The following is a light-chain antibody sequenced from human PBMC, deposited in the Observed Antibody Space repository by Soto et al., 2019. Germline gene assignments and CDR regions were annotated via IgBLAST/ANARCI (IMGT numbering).Light chain of an antibody. V-gene: IGKV1-39*01. CDR3: QQSYSTPRT. CDR2: DAS. J-gene: IGKJ1*01. CDR1: QSISTY. Sequence: GASVTITCRASQSISTYLNWYQQKLGKAPNLLIYDASTLQSGVPSRFSGSGSGTDFTLTISYLQPEDFATYFCQQSYSTPRTFGQGTKVDI.